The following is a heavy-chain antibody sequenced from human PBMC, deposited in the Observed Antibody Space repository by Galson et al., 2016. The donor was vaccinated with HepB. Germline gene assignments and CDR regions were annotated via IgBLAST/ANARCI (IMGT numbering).Heavy chain of an antibody. CDR1: GFTFFNYA. V-gene: IGHV3-23*01. CDR3: ANTYLNAFDI. Sequence: SLRLSCVASGFTFFNYAMNWVRQAPGKGLEWVSVISGRGGSTYYADSVKGRFTISRDNSKNTLYLQMKTLRAEDTAVYYCANTYLNAFDIWGQGTKVTVAS. D-gene: IGHD2-2*01. CDR2: ISGRGGST. J-gene: IGHJ3*02.